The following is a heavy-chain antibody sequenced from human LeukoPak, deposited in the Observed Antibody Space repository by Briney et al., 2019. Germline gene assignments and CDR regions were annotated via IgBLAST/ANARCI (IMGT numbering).Heavy chain of an antibody. Sequence: SETLSLTCSVSGGSISTYYWSWIRQSAGKGLEWIGRIYKSGSSNYNPSLKSRVSMSVDSSKNHFSLNLTSVTAEDTAVYYCARDECPLWSISGHRGFDPWGQGLLVTVSS. J-gene: IGHJ5*02. CDR3: ARDECPLWSISGHRGFDP. V-gene: IGHV4-4*07. CDR2: IYKSGSS. D-gene: IGHD3-3*01. CDR1: GGSISTYY.